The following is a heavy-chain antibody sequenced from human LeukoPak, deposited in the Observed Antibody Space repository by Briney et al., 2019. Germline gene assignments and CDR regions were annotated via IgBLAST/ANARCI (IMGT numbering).Heavy chain of an antibody. Sequence: PSETLSLTCTVSGGSISSSSYYWGWIRQPPGKGLEWIGSIYYSGSTYYNPSLKSRVTISVDTSKNQFSLKLSSVTAADTAVYYCARIPQLELANNNWFDPWGQGTMVTVSS. V-gene: IGHV4-39*07. CDR1: GGSISSSSYY. CDR3: ARIPQLELANNNWFDP. J-gene: IGHJ5*01. D-gene: IGHD1-1*01. CDR2: IYYSGST.